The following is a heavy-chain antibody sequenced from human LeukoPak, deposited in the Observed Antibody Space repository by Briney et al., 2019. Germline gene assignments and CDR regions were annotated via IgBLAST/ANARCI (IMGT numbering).Heavy chain of an antibody. Sequence: GFLRLSCAASGFTVSSNYMSWVRQAPGKGLEWVSGINWNGGSTGYTDSVKGRFTISRDSAKNYLYLQMTSLRAEDTALYHCARGTTPGLGTPLDYWGQGTLVTVSS. CDR1: GFTVSSNY. J-gene: IGHJ4*02. CDR3: ARGTTPGLGTPLDY. D-gene: IGHD2/OR15-2a*01. V-gene: IGHV3-20*01. CDR2: INWNGGST.